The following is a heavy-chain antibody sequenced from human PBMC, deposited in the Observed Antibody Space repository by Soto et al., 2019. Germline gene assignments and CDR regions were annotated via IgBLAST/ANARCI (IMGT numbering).Heavy chain of an antibody. CDR2: IIPVLDVT. J-gene: IGHJ6*04. CDR1: GGTFNRET. D-gene: IGHD3-10*01. V-gene: IGHV1-69*02. Sequence: QAQLVQSGAEGKKPGSSVKVSCKPSGGTFNRETFSWVRQAPGQGLQWMGRIIPVLDVTEYPQNFQGRVTITADTSTSTVYLALSGLGSDDTAVYYCARGGKLGGDLDVWGKGTPVIVSS. CDR3: ARGGKLGGDLDV.